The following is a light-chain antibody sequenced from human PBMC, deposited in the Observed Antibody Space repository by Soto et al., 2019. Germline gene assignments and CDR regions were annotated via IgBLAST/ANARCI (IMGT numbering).Light chain of an antibody. J-gene: IGLJ2*01. Sequence: QSALTQPASVSGSPGQSITISCTGTSSDVGNYNYGSWYQQHPGKAPKLMIYAVSNRPSGVSNRFSGSKSGNTASLTISELQAEDEADYYCSSCTTSSTPHVVFGGGTKLTVL. CDR2: AVS. CDR3: SSCTTSSTPHVV. V-gene: IGLV2-14*01. CDR1: SSDVGNYNY.